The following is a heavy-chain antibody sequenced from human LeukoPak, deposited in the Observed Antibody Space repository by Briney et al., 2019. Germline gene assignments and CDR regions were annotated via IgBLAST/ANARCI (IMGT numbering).Heavy chain of an antibody. D-gene: IGHD3-22*01. CDR3: ARESQPGYYDSSGYPDY. J-gene: IGHJ4*02. Sequence: GGYLRLSWAAAGFTFSSDSMNWVRRAPGKGLEWVSSISSSSSYTYYADSVKGRFTISRDNAKNSLYLQMNSLRAEDTAVYYCARESQPGYYDSSGYPDYWGQGTLVTVSS. CDR1: GFTFSSDS. V-gene: IGHV3-21*01. CDR2: ISSSSSYT.